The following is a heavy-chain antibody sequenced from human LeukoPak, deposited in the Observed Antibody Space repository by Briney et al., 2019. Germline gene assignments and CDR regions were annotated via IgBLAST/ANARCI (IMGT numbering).Heavy chain of an antibody. CDR1: GGSISSGGYY. J-gene: IGHJ4*02. D-gene: IGHD3-22*01. CDR3: GRESKGYYYDSSGSIDY. CDR2: IYYSGST. V-gene: IGHV4-31*03. Sequence: PSETLSLTCTVSGGSISSGGYYWSWIRQRPGKGLEWIGYIYYSGSTYYNPSLKSRVTISVDTSKNQFSLKLSSVTAADTAVYYCGRESKGYYYDSSGSIDYWGQGTLVTVSS.